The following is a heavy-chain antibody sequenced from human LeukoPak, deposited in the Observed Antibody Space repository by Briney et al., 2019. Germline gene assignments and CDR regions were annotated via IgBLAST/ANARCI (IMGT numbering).Heavy chain of an antibody. CDR2: IYHSGTS. Sequence: SETLSLTCTVSGYSISSAYYWGWIRQPPGRGLEWIGSIYHSGTSFYNPSLESRVTMSEDTSKNRFSLKLTSVTAADTAVYYWARGPPYGSGSYFDYWGQGTLVTVSS. D-gene: IGHD3-10*01. CDR3: ARGPPYGSGSYFDY. CDR1: GYSISSAYY. J-gene: IGHJ4*02. V-gene: IGHV4-38-2*02.